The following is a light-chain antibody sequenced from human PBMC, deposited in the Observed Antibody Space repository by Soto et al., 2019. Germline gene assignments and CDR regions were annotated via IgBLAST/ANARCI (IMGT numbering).Light chain of an antibody. J-gene: IGLJ2*01. V-gene: IGLV2-8*01. Sequence: QSSLTQPPSASGSPGQSVTISCTGTSSDVGAYDYVSWYQQHPGKAPKLMIYEVSQRPSGVPDRFSGSKSGNTASLPISGLQSEDEGDYYCSSFAGINNLLFCGGTKLTVL. CDR2: EVS. CDR1: SSDVGAYDY. CDR3: SSFAGINNLL.